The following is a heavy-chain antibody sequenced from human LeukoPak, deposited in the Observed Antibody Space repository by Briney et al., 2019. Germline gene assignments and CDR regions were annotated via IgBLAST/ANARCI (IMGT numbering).Heavy chain of an antibody. CDR2: INHSGST. CDR1: GGSISGYY. CDR3: ARGPVAGTGGCGY. D-gene: IGHD6-19*01. V-gene: IGHV4-34*01. J-gene: IGHJ4*02. Sequence: SETLSLTCTVSGGSISGYYWSWIRQPPGKGLEWIGEINHSGSTNYNPSLKSRVTISVDTSKNQFSLKLSSVTAADTAVYYCARGPVAGTGGCGYWGQGTLVTVSS.